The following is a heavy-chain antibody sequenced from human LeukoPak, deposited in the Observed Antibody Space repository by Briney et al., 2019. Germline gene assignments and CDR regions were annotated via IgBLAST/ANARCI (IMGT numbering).Heavy chain of an antibody. Sequence: ASVKVSCKASGYTFTNYGISWVRQASGQGLEWMGWIGAYNGNTHYAQNLQGRVTMTTDTSTSTAYMELKSLRSDDTAVYYCARGGHRRYYYTSGSAFDPWGQGTLVTVSS. J-gene: IGHJ5*02. CDR3: ARGGHRRYYYTSGSAFDP. CDR1: GYTFTNYG. V-gene: IGHV1-18*01. D-gene: IGHD3-10*01. CDR2: IGAYNGNT.